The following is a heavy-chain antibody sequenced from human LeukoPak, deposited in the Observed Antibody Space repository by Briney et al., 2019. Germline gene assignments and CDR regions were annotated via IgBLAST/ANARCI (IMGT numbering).Heavy chain of an antibody. CDR1: GGSISSSSCY. J-gene: IGHJ4*02. CDR3: ARHVYGIVGATISDY. Sequence: PSETLSLTCTVSGGSISSSSCYWGWIRQPPGKGLEWIGSIYYSGSTFYNPSLQSRVTISVDTSKNQFSLTLRSVTAADTAVYYCARHVYGIVGATISDYWGQGTLVTVSS. D-gene: IGHD1-26*01. CDR2: IYYSGST. V-gene: IGHV4-39*01.